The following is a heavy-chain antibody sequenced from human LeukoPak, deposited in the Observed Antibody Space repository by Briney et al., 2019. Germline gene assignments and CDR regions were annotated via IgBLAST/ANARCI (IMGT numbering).Heavy chain of an antibody. Sequence: WSLTLSCPASLLTFTRYSIRSVRQVPPNALKGASVISGSGGSTFYADSVAGRFAISSDKSKNTVYLQMMSLTAEDTAVYYCAKTRYNWKSPDAFDVWGQGTLVTVSS. J-gene: IGHJ3*01. CDR2: ISGSGGST. D-gene: IGHD1-1*01. CDR1: LLTFTRYS. V-gene: IGHV3-23*01. CDR3: AKTRYNWKSPDAFDV.